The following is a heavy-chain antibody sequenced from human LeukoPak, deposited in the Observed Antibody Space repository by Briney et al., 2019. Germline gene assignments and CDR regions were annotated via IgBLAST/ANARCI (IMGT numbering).Heavy chain of an antibody. CDR1: GDSIRSDR. CDR2: IYHTATT. V-gene: IGHV4-4*09. J-gene: IGHJ4*02. CDR3: ARTPARSGWAYYFDY. D-gene: IGHD6-19*01. Sequence: SETLSLTCAVSGDSIRSDRWNWIRQIPGKGLEWIGYIYHTATTNYNHSFRTRVTMSLDTSNHQFSLRLTSVTAADTAVYYCARTPARSGWAYYFDYWGQGALVTVSS.